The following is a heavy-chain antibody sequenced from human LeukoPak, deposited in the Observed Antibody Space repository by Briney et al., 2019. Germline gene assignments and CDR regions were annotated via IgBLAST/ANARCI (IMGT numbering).Heavy chain of an antibody. CDR1: NYSLSSGCY. CDR2: IYHSGNT. Sequence: SETLSLTCTVSNYSLSSGCYWGWIRQSPGRGLEWIGSIYHSGNTHYNPSLKSRVTLSVDTSKNQLSLRLNSVTAADTAGYYVARVWVGDVAATDYWGQGTLVTVSS. CDR3: ARVWVGDVAATDY. J-gene: IGHJ4*02. D-gene: IGHD1-26*01. V-gene: IGHV4-38-2*02.